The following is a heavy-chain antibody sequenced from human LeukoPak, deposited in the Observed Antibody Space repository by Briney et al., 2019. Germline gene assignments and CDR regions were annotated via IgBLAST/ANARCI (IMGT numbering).Heavy chain of an antibody. CDR2: IYSGGST. Sequence: GGSLRLSCAASGFTVSSNYMSWVRQAPGKGLEWVSVIYSGGSTYYADSVKGRFTISRDNSKNTLYLQMNSLRAEDTAVYYCASQGYYDILTGYSKTLDYWGQGTLVTVSS. J-gene: IGHJ4*02. V-gene: IGHV3-66*04. D-gene: IGHD3-9*01. CDR1: GFTVSSNY. CDR3: ASQGYYDILTGYSKTLDY.